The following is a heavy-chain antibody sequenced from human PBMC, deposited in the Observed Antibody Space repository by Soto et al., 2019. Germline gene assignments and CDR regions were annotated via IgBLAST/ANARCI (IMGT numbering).Heavy chain of an antibody. J-gene: IGHJ3*02. CDR1: GFTFSSYE. CDR3: ARDSHVLRFLETDAFDI. D-gene: IGHD3-3*01. Sequence: GGSLRLSCAASGFTFSSYEMNWVRQAPGKGLEWVSYISSSGSTIYYADSVKGRFTISRDNAKNSLYLQMNSLRAEDMAVYYCARDSHVLRFLETDAFDIWGQGTMVTVSS. V-gene: IGHV3-48*03. CDR2: ISSSGSTI.